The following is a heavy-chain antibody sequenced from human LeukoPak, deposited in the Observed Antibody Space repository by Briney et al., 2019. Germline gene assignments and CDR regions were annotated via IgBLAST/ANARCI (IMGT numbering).Heavy chain of an antibody. V-gene: IGHV3-23*01. D-gene: IGHD3-10*01. CDR3: AREAGEYYGKRD. Sequence: GGSLRLSCAAYGFTFSSYAMSWVRQAPGKGLEWLSAISGSGGSTYYADSVKGRFTISGDNSKNTLYLQMNSLRAEDTAVYYCAREAGEYYGKRDWGQGTLVTVSS. CDR1: GFTFSSYA. CDR2: ISGSGGST. J-gene: IGHJ4*02.